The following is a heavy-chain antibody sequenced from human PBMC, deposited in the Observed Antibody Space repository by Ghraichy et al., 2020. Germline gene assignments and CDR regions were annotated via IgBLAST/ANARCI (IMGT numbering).Heavy chain of an antibody. V-gene: IGHV3-23*01. CDR2: ISGSGGST. D-gene: IGHD3-22*01. J-gene: IGHJ6*02. CDR1: GFTFSSYA. CDR3: AGTTYYYDSRGYPRP. Sequence: GGSLRLSCAASGFTFSSYAMSWVRQAPGKGLEWVSAISGSGGSTYYADSVKGRFTISRDNSKNTLYLQMNSLRAEDTAVYYCAGTTYYYDSRGYPRPWGQGTTVTVSS.